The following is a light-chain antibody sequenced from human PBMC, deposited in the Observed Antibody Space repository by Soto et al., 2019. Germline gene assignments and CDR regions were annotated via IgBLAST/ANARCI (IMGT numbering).Light chain of an antibody. J-gene: IGKJ1*01. V-gene: IGKV1-9*01. CDR3: QQLNSYPRT. CDR2: AAS. CDR1: QGINSY. Sequence: DIQLTQSPSVLSASVGDRVTITCRASQGINSYLAWYQQKPGKVLKLLIYAASTLHSGVPSRFSGSGSGTEFTLTISSLQPEDFATYYCQQLNSYPRTFGQGTKVEIK.